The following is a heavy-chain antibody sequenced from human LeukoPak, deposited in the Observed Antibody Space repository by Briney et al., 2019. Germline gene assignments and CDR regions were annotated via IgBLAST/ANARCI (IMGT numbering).Heavy chain of an antibody. J-gene: IGHJ4*02. CDR2: IWYDGSNK. CDR3: ARARSGYLLYYFDY. Sequence: GGSLRLSCAASGFTFSSYGMHWVRQAPGKGLEWVAVIWYDGSNKYYADSVKGRFTISRDNSKNTLYLQMNSLRAEDTAVYYCARARSGYLLYYFDYWGQGTLVTVSS. D-gene: IGHD3-3*01. CDR1: GFTFSSYG. V-gene: IGHV3-33*01.